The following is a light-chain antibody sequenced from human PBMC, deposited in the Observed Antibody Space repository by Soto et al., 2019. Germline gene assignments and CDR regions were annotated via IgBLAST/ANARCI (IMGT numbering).Light chain of an antibody. V-gene: IGLV2-11*01. CDR2: DVI. Sequence: QSALTQPRSVSGSPGQSVTISCTGTSRDVGGYDYVSWFQQHPAKAPKLIIFDVIKRPSGVPDRFSGSKSCNTASLTISVLQAEDEADYYCYSYAGTDSRVFGGGTKLTVL. CDR1: SRDVGGYDY. J-gene: IGLJ3*02. CDR3: YSYAGTDSRV.